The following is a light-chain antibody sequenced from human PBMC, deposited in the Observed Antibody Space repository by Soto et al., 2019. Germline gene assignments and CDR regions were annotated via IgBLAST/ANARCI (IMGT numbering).Light chain of an antibody. Sequence: EIVMTQSPATLSVSPGERATLSCRASQIVGSYLAWYQHKPGQAPRLLISDASNRATGIPARFSGSGSETDFTLTISSLEPEDSAVYYCQQRSNWPSLTVGGGTQVEIK. V-gene: IGKV3-11*01. CDR2: DAS. J-gene: IGKJ4*01. CDR1: QIVGSY. CDR3: QQRSNWPSLT.